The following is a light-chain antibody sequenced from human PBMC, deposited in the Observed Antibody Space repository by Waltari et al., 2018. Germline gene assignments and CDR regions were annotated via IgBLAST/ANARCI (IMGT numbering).Light chain of an antibody. CDR1: QSIGIN. CDR3: QQRNTWPRI. Sequence: DIVLTQSPATLSFSPGESATLSCWASQSIGINLAWYQHKPRQPPRLLIYEESHRATGIPASFSGGGSGTDFTLTISSLEPEDFAVYYCQQRNTWPRIFGQGTKLQIK. CDR2: EES. J-gene: IGKJ2*01. V-gene: IGKV3-11*01.